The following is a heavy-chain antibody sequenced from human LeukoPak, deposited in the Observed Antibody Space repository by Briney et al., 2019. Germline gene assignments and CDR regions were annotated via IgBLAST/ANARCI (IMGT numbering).Heavy chain of an antibody. D-gene: IGHD6-13*01. CDR2: ISGSGGST. CDR3: ARDIGPPYSSSWYRVY. Sequence: PGGSLRLSCAASGFTFSSYAMSWVRQAPGKGLEWVSAISGSGGSTYYADSVKGRFTISRDNSKNTLYLQMNSLRAEDTAVYYCARDIGPPYSSSWYRVYWGQGTLVTVSS. J-gene: IGHJ4*02. V-gene: IGHV3-23*01. CDR1: GFTFSSYA.